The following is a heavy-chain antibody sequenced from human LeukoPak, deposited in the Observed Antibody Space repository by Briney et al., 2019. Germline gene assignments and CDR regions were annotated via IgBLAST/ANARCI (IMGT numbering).Heavy chain of an antibody. CDR3: ARGTGDIVVVPAAPRKGYNWFDP. Sequence: ASVKVSCKASGYTFTGYYMHWVRQAPGQGLEWMGWINPNSGGTNYAQKFQGRVTMTRDTSISTAYMELSRLRSDDTAVYYCARGTGDIVVVPAAPRKGYNWFDPWGQGTLVPVSS. CDR2: INPNSGGT. D-gene: IGHD2-2*01. V-gene: IGHV1-2*02. J-gene: IGHJ5*02. CDR1: GYTFTGYY.